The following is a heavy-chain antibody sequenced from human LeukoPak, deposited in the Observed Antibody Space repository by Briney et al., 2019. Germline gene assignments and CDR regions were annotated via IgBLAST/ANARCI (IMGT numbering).Heavy chain of an antibody. CDR2: IRGSGGST. CDR1: GFTFSSYE. CDR3: ARWDSSGYAGYYYYYMDV. D-gene: IGHD3-22*01. V-gene: IGHV3-23*01. Sequence: GGSLRLSCAASGFTFSSYEMNWVRQAPGKGLEWVSAIRGSGGSTYYADSVKGRFTISRDNSKNTLYLQMNRLRAEDTAVYYCARWDSSGYAGYYYYYMDVWGKGTTVTISS. J-gene: IGHJ6*03.